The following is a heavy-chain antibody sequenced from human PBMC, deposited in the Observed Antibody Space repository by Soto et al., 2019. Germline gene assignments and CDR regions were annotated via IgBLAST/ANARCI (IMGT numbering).Heavy chain of an antibody. D-gene: IGHD3-22*01. CDR2: IDSDGSTT. J-gene: IGHJ4*02. CDR1: GFTFRRYW. CDR3: ARVGDSGYYLCPFDY. V-gene: IGHV3-74*03. Sequence: EVQVVESGGGLVQPGGSLRLSCAASGFTFRRYWMHWVRHAPGTGLMWVSRIDSDGSTTQYEDSVRGRFTISRDNATNTLFLQMNSLRAEDTAVYYCARVGDSGYYLCPFDYWGQGTLVTVSS.